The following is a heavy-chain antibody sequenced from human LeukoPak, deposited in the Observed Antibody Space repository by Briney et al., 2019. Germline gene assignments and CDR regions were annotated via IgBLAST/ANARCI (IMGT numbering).Heavy chain of an antibody. V-gene: IGHV4-34*01. CDR1: GGSFSGYY. CDR3: ARGITIFGVVITPYNWFDP. Sequence: PSETLSLTCAVYGGSFSGYYWSWIRQPPGKGLEWISQINHSGSTKYNPSPKSRVSIAVDTSKNQFSLNLSSVTAADTAVYYCARGITIFGVVITPYNWFDPWGQGTLVTVSS. J-gene: IGHJ5*02. CDR2: INHSGST. D-gene: IGHD3-3*01.